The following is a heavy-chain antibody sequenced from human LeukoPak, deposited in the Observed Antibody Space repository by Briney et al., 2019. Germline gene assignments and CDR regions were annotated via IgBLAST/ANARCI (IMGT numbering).Heavy chain of an antibody. CDR1: GGSISSHY. CDR3: ATIKRGSIFGYFDF. D-gene: IGHD5-18*01. Sequence: SETLFLTCTVSGGSISSHYWSWIRQPPGKGLEWIAYLFDSVNTKDNPSLQSRLTLSADTSKNQFSLRLSSVTAADTAVYYCATIKRGSIFGYFDFWGQGIKVTVSS. J-gene: IGHJ4*02. CDR2: LFDSVNT. V-gene: IGHV4-59*11.